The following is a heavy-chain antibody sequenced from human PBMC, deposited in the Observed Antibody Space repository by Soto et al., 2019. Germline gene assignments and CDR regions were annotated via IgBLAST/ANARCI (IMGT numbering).Heavy chain of an antibody. CDR3: ARDEVRGVISYYYYGMDV. J-gene: IGHJ6*02. D-gene: IGHD3-10*01. Sequence: ASVKVSCKASGGTFSSYAISWVRQAPGQGLEWMGGIIPIFGTANYAQKFQGRVTITADKSTSTAYMELSSLRSEDTAVYYCARDEVRGVISYYYYGMDVWGQGTTVTVSS. V-gene: IGHV1-69*06. CDR1: GGTFSSYA. CDR2: IIPIFGTA.